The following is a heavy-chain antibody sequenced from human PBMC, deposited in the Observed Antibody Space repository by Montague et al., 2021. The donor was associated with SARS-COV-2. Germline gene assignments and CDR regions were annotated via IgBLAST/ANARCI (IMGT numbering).Heavy chain of an antibody. Sequence: SLRLSCAASQLTFSSYAMSWVRQAPGKGLEWVSTISGGGSSTYYADSVKGRFTISRDNSKNTLYLQMNSLRAEDTAVYYCAKGPSKYSVYDRYFAYWGQGTLVTVSS. J-gene: IGHJ4*02. V-gene: IGHV3-23*01. CDR2: ISGGGSST. CDR1: QLTFSSYA. D-gene: IGHD5/OR15-5a*01. CDR3: AKGPSKYSVYDRYFAY.